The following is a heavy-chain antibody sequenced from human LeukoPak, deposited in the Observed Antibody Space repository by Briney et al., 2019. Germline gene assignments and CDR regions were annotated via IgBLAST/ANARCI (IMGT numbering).Heavy chain of an antibody. V-gene: IGHV4-38-2*02. Sequence: SETLSLTFSISGYSINRGYFGGCTPQPPGKGLEWIGTIYHSGSTYYNASLESRGTISVGTSKNQFSLKLSSVTAADTAVYYCARAYSSSWYFKWFDPWGQGTLVTVSS. CDR2: IYHSGST. J-gene: IGHJ5*02. CDR3: ARAYSSSWYFKWFDP. CDR1: GYSINRGYF. D-gene: IGHD6-13*01.